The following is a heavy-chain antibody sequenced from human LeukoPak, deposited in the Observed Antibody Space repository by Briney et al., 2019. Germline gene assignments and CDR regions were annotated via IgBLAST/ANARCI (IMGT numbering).Heavy chain of an antibody. CDR1: GFTFGDYA. CDR2: IRSKAYSGTT. D-gene: IGHD3-10*01. Sequence: PGVSLRLSCTASGFTFGDYAMSWVRQAPGKGLEWVGFIRSKAYSGTTEYAASVKGRFTISRDDSKSIAYLQMNSLKTEDTAVYYCTRVGYYYGSGSYYKSYFEYWGQGTLVTVSS. V-gene: IGHV3-49*04. J-gene: IGHJ4*02. CDR3: TRVGYYYGSGSYYKSYFEY.